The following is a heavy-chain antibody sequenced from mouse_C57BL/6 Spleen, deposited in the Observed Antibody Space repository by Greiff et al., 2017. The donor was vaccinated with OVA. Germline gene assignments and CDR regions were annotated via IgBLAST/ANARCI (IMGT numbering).Heavy chain of an antibody. CDR2: ISYDGSN. Sequence: EVQLQESGPGLVKPSQSLSLTCSVTGYSITRGYYWNWIRQFPGNKLEWMGYISYDGSNNYNPSLKNRISITRDTSKNQFFLKLNSVTTEDTATYYCARVELGGYFDYWGQGTTLTVSS. CDR3: ARVELGGYFDY. J-gene: IGHJ2*01. V-gene: IGHV3-6*01. D-gene: IGHD4-1*01. CDR1: GYSITRGYY.